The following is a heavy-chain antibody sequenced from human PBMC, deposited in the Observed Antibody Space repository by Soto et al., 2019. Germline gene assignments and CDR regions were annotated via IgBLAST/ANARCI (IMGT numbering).Heavy chain of an antibody. CDR1: GDTFTDYY. Sequence: QVQLVQSGAEVKKPGASVKVSCKASGDTFTDYYIHWVRQAPGQGLEWMGTVNPSGGHTTYAQHILGRMTVTRDTSTSKLYMELTSLTSEDTAVYYCARGGRVVVVTAALDYWGQGTLVTVSS. CDR2: VNPSGGHT. V-gene: IGHV1-46*01. J-gene: IGHJ4*02. D-gene: IGHD2-21*02. CDR3: ARGGRVVVVTAALDY.